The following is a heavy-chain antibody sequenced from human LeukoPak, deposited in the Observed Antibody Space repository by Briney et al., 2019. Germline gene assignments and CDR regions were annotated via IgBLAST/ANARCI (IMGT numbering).Heavy chain of an antibody. J-gene: IGHJ3*02. D-gene: IGHD3-22*01. V-gene: IGHV4-30-4*08. CDR3: ARGGAYYYDSSGDAFDI. CDR1: GGSISSGDYY. Sequence: SETLSLTCTVSGGSISSGDYYWSWIRQPPGKGLEWIGYIYYSGCTYYNPSLKSRVTISVDTSKNQFSLKLSSVTAADTAVYYCARGGAYYYDSSGDAFDIWGQGTMVTVSS. CDR2: IYYSGCT.